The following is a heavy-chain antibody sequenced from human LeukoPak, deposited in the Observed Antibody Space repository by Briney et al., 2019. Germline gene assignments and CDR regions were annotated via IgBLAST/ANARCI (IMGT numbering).Heavy chain of an antibody. CDR3: ARPLSLGYCSGGSCYGRGAWFDR. CDR2: IYHSGST. J-gene: IGHJ5*02. CDR1: GGSISSSNW. V-gene: IGHV4-4*02. D-gene: IGHD2-15*01. Sequence: KPSGTLSLTCAVSGGSISSSNWWRWVRQPPGKGLEWIGQIYHSGSTNYNPSLKSRVTISVDKSKNQFSLKLRSVTAADTAVYYCARPLSLGYCSGGSCYGRGAWFDRWGQGTLVTVSS.